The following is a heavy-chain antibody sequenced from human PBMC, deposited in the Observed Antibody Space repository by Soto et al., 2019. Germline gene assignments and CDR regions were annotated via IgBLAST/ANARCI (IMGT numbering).Heavy chain of an antibody. V-gene: IGHV4-34*01. CDR3: ARARSPLLLNYYYYHGMDV. CDR2: INHSGST. Sequence: SETLSLTCAVYGGSFSGYYWSWIRQPPGKGLEWIGEINHSGSTNYNPSLKSRVTISVDTSKNQFSLKPSSVTAADTAVYYCARARSPLLLNYYYYHGMDVWGQGTTVTVSS. J-gene: IGHJ6*02. D-gene: IGHD2-15*01. CDR1: GGSFSGYY.